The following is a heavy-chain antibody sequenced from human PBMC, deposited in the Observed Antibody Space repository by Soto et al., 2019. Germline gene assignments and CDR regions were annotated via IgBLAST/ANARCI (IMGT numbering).Heavy chain of an antibody. D-gene: IGHD3-22*01. CDR2: IDPSDSQT. CDR3: ARQIYDSDTGPNFQYYFDS. Sequence: PGESLKISCKGSGYSFAGYWITWVRQKPGKGLEWMGRIDPSDSQTYYSPSFRGHVTISATKSITTVFLQWSSLRASDAAMYYCARQIYDSDTGPNFQYYFDSWGQGTPVTVSS. V-gene: IGHV5-10-1*01. J-gene: IGHJ4*02. CDR1: GYSFAGYW.